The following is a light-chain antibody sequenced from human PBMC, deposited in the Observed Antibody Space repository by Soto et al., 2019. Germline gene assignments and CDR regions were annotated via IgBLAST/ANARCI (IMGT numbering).Light chain of an antibody. V-gene: IGLV2-14*01. CDR1: SSDVGGYNY. J-gene: IGLJ1*01. CDR3: SSYTSSSTLYV. CDR2: DVS. Sequence: QSALTQPASVSGSPGQSITISCTGTSSDVGGYNYVSWYQQHPGKAPKLMIYDVSNRPSGVSNRFSGSKSDNTASLTISGLQAEDEDDYYCSSYTSSSTLYVFGTGTKVTVL.